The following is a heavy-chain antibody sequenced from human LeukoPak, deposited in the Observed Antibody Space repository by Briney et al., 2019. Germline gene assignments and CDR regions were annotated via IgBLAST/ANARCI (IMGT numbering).Heavy chain of an antibody. CDR1: GGSISSSSYY. Sequence: SETLSLTCTVSGGSISSSSYYWGWIRQPPGKGLEWIGSFYYSGSAYYSPSLNSRVTISLDTSKKQFSLKLTSVTAADTAVYYCTRGGFTFFDIWGQGTTVTVSS. D-gene: IGHD5-12*01. CDR2: FYYSGSA. V-gene: IGHV4-39*07. J-gene: IGHJ3*02. CDR3: TRGGFTFFDI.